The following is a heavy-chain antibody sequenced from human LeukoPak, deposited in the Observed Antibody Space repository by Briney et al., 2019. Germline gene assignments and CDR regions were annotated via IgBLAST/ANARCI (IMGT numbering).Heavy chain of an antibody. CDR2: IYTSGST. CDR1: GGSFSSYS. D-gene: IGHD3-10*01. V-gene: IGHV4-4*07. J-gene: IGHJ4*02. CDR3: ATYGGRSGGQFDY. Sequence: MPSETLSLTCIVSGGSFSSYSWSWLRQPAGQGLEWIGRIYTSGSTHYNPSLKSRVTMSVDTSKNQFSLKLSSVTAADTAVYYCATYGGRSGGQFDYWGQGTLVTVSS.